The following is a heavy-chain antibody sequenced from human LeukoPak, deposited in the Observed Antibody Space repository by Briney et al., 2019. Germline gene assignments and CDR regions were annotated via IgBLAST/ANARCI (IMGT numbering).Heavy chain of an antibody. J-gene: IGHJ5*02. D-gene: IGHD6-6*01. CDR3: ARSKTAQGSSSWGSLFWFDP. CDR1: GGSISSYY. V-gene: IGHV4-59*01. Sequence: PSETLSLACTVSGGSISSYYWSWIRQPPGKGLEWIGYIYYSGSTNYNPSLKSRVTISVDTSKNQFSLKLSPVTAADTAVYYCARSKTAQGSSSWGSLFWFDPWGQGTLVTVSS. CDR2: IYYSGST.